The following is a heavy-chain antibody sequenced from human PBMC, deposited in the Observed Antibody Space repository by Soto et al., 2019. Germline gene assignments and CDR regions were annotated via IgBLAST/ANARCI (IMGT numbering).Heavy chain of an antibody. CDR3: ARHGAPGDYDYVWGSYNVD. D-gene: IGHD3-16*01. CDR2: IYYSGST. Sequence: PSETLSLTCTVSGGSISSSSYYWGWIRQPPGKGLEWIGSIYYSGSTYYNPSLKSRVTISVDTSKNQFSLKLSSVTAADTAVYYCARHGAPGDYDYVWGSYNVDWGQGTLVTVS. CDR1: GGSISSSSYY. J-gene: IGHJ4*02. V-gene: IGHV4-39*01.